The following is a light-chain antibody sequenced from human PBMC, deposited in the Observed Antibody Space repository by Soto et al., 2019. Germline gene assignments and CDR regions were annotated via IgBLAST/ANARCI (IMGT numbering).Light chain of an antibody. CDR2: GSS. CDR1: ENVSNNY. Sequence: EVVLTQSPGTLSLSPGERATLSCRASENVSNNYLAWYQQKPGQAPRLLIFGSSDRAAGIPDRFSGSGSGTDFPLTISRLEPEDFAVYYCPQYGSSPPYTFGQGTKLEIK. CDR3: PQYGSSPPYT. J-gene: IGKJ2*01. V-gene: IGKV3-20*01.